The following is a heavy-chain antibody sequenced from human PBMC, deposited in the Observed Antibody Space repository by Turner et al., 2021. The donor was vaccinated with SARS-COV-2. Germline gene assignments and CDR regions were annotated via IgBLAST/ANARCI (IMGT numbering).Heavy chain of an antibody. Sequence: QVQLQESGPGLVKPSETLSLTCTVSGGSISSYYWSWIRQPPGKGLEWIGYIYYSGRTNYNPSLKSRVTISVDTSKNQFSLELSSVTAADTAVYYGARDPGEGSFDYWGQGTLVTVSS. CDR1: GGSISSYY. D-gene: IGHD3-16*01. J-gene: IGHJ4*02. CDR3: ARDPGEGSFDY. V-gene: IGHV4-59*01. CDR2: IYYSGRT.